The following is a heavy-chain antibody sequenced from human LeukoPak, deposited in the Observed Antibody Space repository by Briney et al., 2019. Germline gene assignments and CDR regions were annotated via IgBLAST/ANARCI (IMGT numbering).Heavy chain of an antibody. V-gene: IGHV4-39*07. Sequence: SETLSLTCTVSGGSISSSSYYWGWIRQPPGKGLEWIGSIYYSVGTYYNPSLKSRVTISVDTSKNQFSLKLSSVTAADTAVYYCARNSRTIIAAAGPGSHNWFDPWGQGTLVTVSS. CDR1: GGSISSSSYY. CDR3: ARNSRTIIAAAGPGSHNWFDP. J-gene: IGHJ5*02. CDR2: IYYSVGT. D-gene: IGHD6-13*01.